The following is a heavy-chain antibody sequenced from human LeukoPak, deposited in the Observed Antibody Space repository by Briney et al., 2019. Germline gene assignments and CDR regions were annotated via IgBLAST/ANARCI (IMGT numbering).Heavy chain of an antibody. D-gene: IGHD1-26*01. V-gene: IGHV3-23*01. Sequence: GGSLRLSCAASGFTFSNYAMNWVRQAAGEGLEWVSAIGGSGGSTHYAASVEGRFTISRDNTKNTLYRQMNSLRADDTAVYYCAKDRVGAAPMTHFDCWGQGTLVTVSS. J-gene: IGHJ4*02. CDR3: AKDRVGAAPMTHFDC. CDR1: GFTFSNYA. CDR2: IGGSGGST.